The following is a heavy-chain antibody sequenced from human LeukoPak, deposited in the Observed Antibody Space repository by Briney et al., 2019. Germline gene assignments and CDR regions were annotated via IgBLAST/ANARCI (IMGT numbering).Heavy chain of an antibody. CDR1: GFTFSSNG. V-gene: IGHV3-33*01. Sequence: GRSLRLSCAASGFTFSSNGMHWVRQAPGKGLEWVGIIWYDGSNKYYADSVKGRFTISRDNSKNTLYLQMNSLRVEETAVYYCARPYYSNYYYYGMDVWGQGTTVTVSS. CDR2: IWYDGSNK. CDR3: ARPYYSNYYYYGMDV. D-gene: IGHD4-11*01. J-gene: IGHJ6*02.